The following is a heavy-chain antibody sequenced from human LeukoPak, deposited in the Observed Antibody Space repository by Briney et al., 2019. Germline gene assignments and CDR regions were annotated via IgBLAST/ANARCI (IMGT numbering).Heavy chain of an antibody. V-gene: IGHV4-39*01. CDR2: MYYSGST. J-gene: IGHJ6*03. CDR1: GDSVSSGSSY. CDR3: ARHYYGSGNRYYYMDV. Sequence: SETLSLTCTVSGDSVSSGSSYWGWIRQPPGKGLEWIGSMYYSGSTYYNPSLKSRVTISVDTSKNQFSLKLSSVTAADTAVYCCARHYYGSGNRYYYMDVWGKGTTVTVSS. D-gene: IGHD3-10*01.